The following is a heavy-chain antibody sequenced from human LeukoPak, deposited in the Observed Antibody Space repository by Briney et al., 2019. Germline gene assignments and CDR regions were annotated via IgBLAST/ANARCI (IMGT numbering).Heavy chain of an antibody. CDR3: AKITMATTPNY. CDR1: GFTVSNTY. CDR2: ITDNGRKT. J-gene: IGHJ4*02. V-gene: IGHV3-23*01. Sequence: GGSLRLSCAASGFTVSNTYMSWVRQASGKGLEWVSGITDNGRKTYYADSVKGRFSISRDNSKNTLYLQMSDLRAEDTAVYYCAKITMATTPNYWGQGTLVTVSS. D-gene: IGHD3-10*01.